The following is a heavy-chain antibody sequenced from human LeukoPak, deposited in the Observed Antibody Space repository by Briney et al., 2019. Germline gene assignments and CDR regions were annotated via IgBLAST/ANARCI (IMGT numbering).Heavy chain of an antibody. Sequence: ASVKVSCKVSGYTFTDYYMHWVQQAPGKGREWMGLVDPEDGETIYAEKFQGRVTITADTSTDTAYMELSSLRSEDTAVYYCATGKGDYYYYMDVWGKGTTVTVSS. CDR1: GYTFTDYY. J-gene: IGHJ6*03. CDR2: VDPEDGET. V-gene: IGHV1-69-2*01. CDR3: ATGKGDYYYYMDV.